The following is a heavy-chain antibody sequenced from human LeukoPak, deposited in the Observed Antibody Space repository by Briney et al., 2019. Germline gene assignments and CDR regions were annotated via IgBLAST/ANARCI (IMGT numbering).Heavy chain of an antibody. Sequence: SVTVSCKASGGTFSSYAISWVRQAPGQGLEWMGRIIPILGIANYAQKFQGRVTITADKSTSTAYMELSSLRSEDTAVYYCARVTYDSSEGAFDIWGQGTMVTVSS. D-gene: IGHD3-22*01. CDR3: ARVTYDSSEGAFDI. CDR2: IIPILGIA. CDR1: GGTFSSYA. V-gene: IGHV1-69*04. J-gene: IGHJ3*02.